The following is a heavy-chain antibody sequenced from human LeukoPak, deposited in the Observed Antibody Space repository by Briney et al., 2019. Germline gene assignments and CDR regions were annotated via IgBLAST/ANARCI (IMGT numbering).Heavy chain of an antibody. CDR3: ARLDDSSGYLY. CDR1: GGSISSYY. CDR2: INYSGST. J-gene: IGHJ4*02. Sequence: SSETLSLTCTVSGGSISSYYWSWIRQPPGKGLEWIGYINYSGSTKYNPSLKSRVTISVDTSKNQFSLKLSSVTAADTAVYYCARLDDSSGYLYWGQGTLVTVSS. V-gene: IGHV4-59*12. D-gene: IGHD3-22*01.